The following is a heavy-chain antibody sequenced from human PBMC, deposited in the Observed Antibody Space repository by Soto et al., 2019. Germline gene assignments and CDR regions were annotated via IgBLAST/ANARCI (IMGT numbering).Heavy chain of an antibody. J-gene: IGHJ4*02. D-gene: IGHD1-26*01. CDR1: GFTFSDYY. CDR3: ARWKVVGAAYYFDY. V-gene: IGHV3-11*06. CDR2: ISSSSSYT. Sequence: QVQLVESGGGLVKPGGSLRLSCAASGFTFSDYYMSWIRQAPGKGLVWVSYISSSSSYTNYADSVKGRFTISRDNAKNSLYLQMNSLRAEDTAVYYCARWKVVGAAYYFDYWGQGTLVTVSS.